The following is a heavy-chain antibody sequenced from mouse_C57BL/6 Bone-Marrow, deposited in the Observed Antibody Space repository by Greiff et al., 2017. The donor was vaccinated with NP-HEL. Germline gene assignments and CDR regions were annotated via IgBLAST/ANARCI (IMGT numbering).Heavy chain of an antibody. CDR3: ARDNYGSSYDWYFDV. CDR1: GYSITSGYD. V-gene: IGHV3-1*01. D-gene: IGHD1-1*01. CDR2: ISYSGST. J-gene: IGHJ1*03. Sequence: VQLKESGPGMVKPSQSLSLTCTVTGYSITSGYDWHWIRHFPGNKLEWMGYISYSGSTNYNPSLKSRISITHDTSKNHFFLKLNSVTTEDTATYYCARDNYGSSYDWYFDVWGTGTTVTVSS.